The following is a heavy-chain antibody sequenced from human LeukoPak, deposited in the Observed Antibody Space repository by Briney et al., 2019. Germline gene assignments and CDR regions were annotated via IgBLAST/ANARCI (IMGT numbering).Heavy chain of an antibody. J-gene: IGHJ4*02. V-gene: IGHV4-34*01. D-gene: IGHD6-13*01. CDR2: INHSGST. Sequence: SETLSLTCAVYGGSFSGYYWSWIRQPPGKGLEWIGEINHSGSTNYNPSLKSRVTISVDTSKDQFSLKLSSVTAADTAVYYCARRAAAGDIDYWGQGTLVTVSS. CDR3: ARRAAAGDIDY. CDR1: GGSFSGYY.